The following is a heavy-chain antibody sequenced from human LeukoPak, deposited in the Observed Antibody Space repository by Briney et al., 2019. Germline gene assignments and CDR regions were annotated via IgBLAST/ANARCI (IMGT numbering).Heavy chain of an antibody. CDR2: MNPNSGNT. CDR3: ARAVLYCSSTSCYSSVVWFDP. Sequence: ASVKVSCKASGGTFSSYAISWVRQATGQGLEWMGWMNPNSGNTGYAQKFQGRVTITRNTSISTAYMELSSLRSEDTAVYYCARAVLYCSSTSCYSSVVWFDPWGQGTLVTVSS. D-gene: IGHD2-2*02. V-gene: IGHV1-8*03. J-gene: IGHJ5*02. CDR1: GGTFSSYA.